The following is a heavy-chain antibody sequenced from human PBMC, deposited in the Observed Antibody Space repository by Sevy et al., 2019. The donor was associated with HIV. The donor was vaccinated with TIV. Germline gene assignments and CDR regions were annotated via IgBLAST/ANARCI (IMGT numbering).Heavy chain of an antibody. CDR2: IIPIFGLV. CDR3: ASVILSLPGIALPFDS. J-gene: IGHJ4*02. Sequence: ASVTVSCKASGGTFRNCAFGWVRQAPGQGLEWMGGIIPIFGLVNYAQNFQGRVTITAEESTRTTYMELSSLRSEDTALYYCASVILSLPGIALPFDSWGQGTLVTVSS. V-gene: IGHV1-69*13. CDR1: GGTFRNCA. D-gene: IGHD6-13*01.